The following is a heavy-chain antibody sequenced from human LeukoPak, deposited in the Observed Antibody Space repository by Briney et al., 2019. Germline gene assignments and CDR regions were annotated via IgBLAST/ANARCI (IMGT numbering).Heavy chain of an antibody. CDR3: AEEGIWFGELLGCVDY. J-gene: IGHJ4*02. CDR1: GFTFSSYA. Sequence: GGSLRLSCAASGFTFSSYAMSWVRQAPGKGLEWVSAISGSGGSTYYADSVKGRFTISRDNSKNTLYLQMNSLRAEDTAVYYCAEEGIWFGELLGCVDYWGQGTLVTVSS. CDR2: ISGSGGST. V-gene: IGHV3-23*01. D-gene: IGHD3-10*01.